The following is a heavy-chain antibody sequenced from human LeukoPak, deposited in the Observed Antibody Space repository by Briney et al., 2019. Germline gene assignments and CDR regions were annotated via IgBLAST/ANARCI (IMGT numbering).Heavy chain of an antibody. CDR1: GGSISSGSYY. J-gene: IGHJ4*02. CDR3: ASNPPILVGATIAQDY. D-gene: IGHD1-26*01. CDR2: IYTSEST. V-gene: IGHV4-61*02. Sequence: SETLSLTCTVSGGSISSGSYYWNWIRQAAGKGLEWIGRIYTSESTNYNPSLKSRVTLLVDTSKNQFSLKLSSVTAADTAVYYCASNPPILVGATIAQDYWAQGTLVTVSS.